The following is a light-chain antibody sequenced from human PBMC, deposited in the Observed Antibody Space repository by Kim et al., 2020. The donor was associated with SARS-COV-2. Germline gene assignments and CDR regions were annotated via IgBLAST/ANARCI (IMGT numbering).Light chain of an antibody. J-gene: IGKJ2*02. CDR3: QQYNNWPLPCT. CDR1: QSFGSN. CDR2: GAS. V-gene: IGKV3-15*01. Sequence: EIVMTQSPATLSVSPGERATLSCRASQSFGSNLAWYQQKPGQSPRLLIYGASTRATGIPARFSGSGSGTEFTLTINSLQSEDFAVYYCQQYNNWPLPCTCGQGTKLEI.